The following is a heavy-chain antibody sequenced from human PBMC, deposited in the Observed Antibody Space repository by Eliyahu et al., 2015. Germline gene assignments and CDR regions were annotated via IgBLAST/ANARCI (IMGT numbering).Heavy chain of an antibody. Sequence: EVQLVQSGAEVKKPGESLKISCEASGYNFNXYYIGGVRXMPGKGLEWMGIMYPGDSXITYSPSFQGQVTISADKSISTAYLQWSSLKASDTATYYCARQAYQYDSSGYRGHYGLDVWGQGTTVTVSS. CDR2: MYPGDSXI. D-gene: IGHD3-22*01. CDR1: GYNFNXYY. J-gene: IGHJ6*02. V-gene: IGHV5-51*01. CDR3: ARQAYQYDSSGYRGHYGLDV.